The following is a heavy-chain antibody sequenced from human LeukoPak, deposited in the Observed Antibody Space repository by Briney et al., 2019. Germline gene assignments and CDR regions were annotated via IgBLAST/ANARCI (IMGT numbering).Heavy chain of an antibody. J-gene: IGHJ4*02. Sequence: GESLKISCKGSGCSFTSYWISWVRQMPGKGLEWMGRIDPSDSYTNYSPSFQGHVTISADKSISTAYLQWSSLKASDTAMYYCASVGDGYNDYWGQGTLVTVSS. CDR3: ASVGDGYNDY. D-gene: IGHD5-24*01. CDR2: IDPSDSYT. CDR1: GCSFTSYW. V-gene: IGHV5-10-1*01.